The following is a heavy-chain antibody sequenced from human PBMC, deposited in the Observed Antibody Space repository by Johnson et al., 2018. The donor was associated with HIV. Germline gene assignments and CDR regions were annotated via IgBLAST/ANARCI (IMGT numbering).Heavy chain of an antibody. CDR3: ARDWKRGAVAGEPDAFDI. CDR2: ISYDGSKK. Sequence: VQVVESGGGVVQPGRSLRLSCAASGFTFSSYGMHWVRQAPGKGLEWVAVISYDGSKKYYGDSVKGRFTISRDNAKNSLYLQMNSLRAEDTAAYYCARDWKRGAVAGEPDAFDIWGQGTMVTVSS. CDR1: GFTFSSYG. V-gene: IGHV3-30*03. J-gene: IGHJ3*02. D-gene: IGHD6-19*01.